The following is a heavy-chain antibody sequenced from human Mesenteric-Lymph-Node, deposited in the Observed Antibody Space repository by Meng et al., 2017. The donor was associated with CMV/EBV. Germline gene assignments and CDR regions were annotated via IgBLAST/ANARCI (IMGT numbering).Heavy chain of an antibody. CDR2: ISGSGGST. CDR1: GFTFSSYA. CDR3: AKGLADSDIVVVPAAAFDI. Sequence: GESLKISCAASGFTFSSYAMSWVHQAPGKGLEWVSAISGSGGSTYYADSVKGRFTISRDNSKNTLYLQMNSLRAEDTAVYYCAKGLADSDIVVVPAAAFDIWGQGTMVTVSS. V-gene: IGHV3-23*01. J-gene: IGHJ3*02. D-gene: IGHD2-2*01.